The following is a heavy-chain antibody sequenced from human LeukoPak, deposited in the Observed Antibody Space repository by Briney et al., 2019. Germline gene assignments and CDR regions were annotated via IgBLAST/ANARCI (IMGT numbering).Heavy chain of an antibody. D-gene: IGHD4-23*01. Sequence: GASVKVSCKASGYTFTSYGISWVRQAPGQGLEWMGWISAYNGNTNYAQKLQGRVTMTTDTSTSTAYMELRSLRSDDTAVYYCARDVRLYGGGYYYYYGMDVWGQGTTVTVSS. J-gene: IGHJ6*02. V-gene: IGHV1-18*01. CDR2: ISAYNGNT. CDR1: GYTFTSYG. CDR3: ARDVRLYGGGYYYYYGMDV.